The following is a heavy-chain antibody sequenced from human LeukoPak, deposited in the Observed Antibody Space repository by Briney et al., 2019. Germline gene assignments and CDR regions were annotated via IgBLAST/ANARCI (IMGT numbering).Heavy chain of an antibody. J-gene: IGHJ4*02. CDR3: ARHGRSSSFDY. CDR2: IYTSGST. CDR1: GGSISSGSYY. V-gene: IGHV4-61*02. D-gene: IGHD6-13*01. Sequence: PSETLSLTCTVSGGSISSGSYYWSWIRQPAGKGLEWIGRIYTSGSTNYNPSLKSRVTISVDTSKNQFSLKLSSVTAADTAVYYCARHGRSSSFDYWGQGTLVTVSS.